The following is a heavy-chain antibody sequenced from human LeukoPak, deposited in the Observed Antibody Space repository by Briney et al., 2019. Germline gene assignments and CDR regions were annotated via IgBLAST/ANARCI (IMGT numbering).Heavy chain of an antibody. Sequence: GASVKVSCKVSGYTLTELSMHWVRQAPGKGLEWMGGFDPEDGETIYAQKFQGRVTMTEDTSTDTAYMELSSLRSEDTAVYYCATGLLWFGGSPRPDSAFDIWGQGTMVTVSS. CDR2: FDPEDGET. CDR1: GYTLTELS. CDR3: ATGLLWFGGSPRPDSAFDI. V-gene: IGHV1-24*01. D-gene: IGHD3-10*01. J-gene: IGHJ3*02.